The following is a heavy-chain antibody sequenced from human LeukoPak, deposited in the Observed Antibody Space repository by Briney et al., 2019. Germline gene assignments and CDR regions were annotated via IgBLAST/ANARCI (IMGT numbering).Heavy chain of an antibody. Sequence: ASVKVSCKASGYTFTSYGISWVRQAPGQGLEWMGWISAYNGNTNYAQKLQGRVTMTTDTSTSTAYMELRSLRSDDTAVYYCARAQETTRAGYCTNGVCYTFEYYFDYWAREPWSPSPQ. V-gene: IGHV1-18*01. J-gene: IGHJ4*02. D-gene: IGHD2-8*01. CDR2: ISAYNGNT. CDR1: GYTFTSYG. CDR3: ARAQETTRAGYCTNGVCYTFEYYFDY.